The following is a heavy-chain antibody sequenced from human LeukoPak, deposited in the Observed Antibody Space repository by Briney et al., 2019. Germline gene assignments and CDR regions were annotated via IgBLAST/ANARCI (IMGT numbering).Heavy chain of an antibody. CDR1: GFTFSSYG. D-gene: IGHD1-26*01. V-gene: IGHV3-30*02. CDR3: AKDNLIVRAFDY. J-gene: IGHJ4*02. Sequence: GGSLRLSCAASGFTFSSYGMHWVRQAPGKGLECVAFIRYDGSYKNYADSVKGRFTISRDNSKNTLYLQMNSLRAEDTAVYYCAKDNLIVRAFDYWGQGTLVTVSS. CDR2: IRYDGSYK.